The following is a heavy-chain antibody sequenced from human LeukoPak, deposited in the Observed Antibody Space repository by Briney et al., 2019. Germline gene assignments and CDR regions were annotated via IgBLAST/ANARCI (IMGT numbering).Heavy chain of an antibody. CDR2: INHSGST. CDR3: ARLEWLLYNWFDP. CDR1: GGSFSGYY. D-gene: IGHD3-3*01. J-gene: IGHJ5*02. Sequence: SETLSLTCAVYGGSFSGYYWSWIRQPPGKGLEWIGEINHSGSTNYNPSLKSRVTISVDTSKNQFSLKLSSVTAADTAVYYCARLEWLLYNWFDPWGQGTLVTVSS. V-gene: IGHV4-34*01.